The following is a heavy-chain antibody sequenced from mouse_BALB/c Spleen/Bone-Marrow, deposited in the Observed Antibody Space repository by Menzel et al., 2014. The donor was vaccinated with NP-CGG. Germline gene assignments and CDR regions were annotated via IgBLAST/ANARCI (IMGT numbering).Heavy chain of an antibody. J-gene: IGHJ3*01. D-gene: IGHD2-4*01. CDR1: GFTFSNYG. Sequence: DVMLVESGGGLVKSGGSLKLSCAASGFTFSNYGMSWVPQTPEKRLEWVATISGGGSYTFYSDSVKGRFTISRDNAKNNLYVQLSSLRSEDTAVYYCARHAYYDQTEVSFVYWGQGTLVTVSA. V-gene: IGHV5-9-2*01. CDR3: ARHAYYDQTEVSFVY. CDR2: ISGGGSYT.